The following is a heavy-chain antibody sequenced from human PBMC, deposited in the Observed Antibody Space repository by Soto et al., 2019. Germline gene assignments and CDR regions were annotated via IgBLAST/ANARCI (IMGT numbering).Heavy chain of an antibody. J-gene: IGHJ6*02. V-gene: IGHV1-69*13. CDR1: GGTLSYNA. CDR2: IVTIFGTA. Sequence: SVKVSCKASGGTLSYNAFSWVRQAPGQGLEWMGGIVTIFGTANHAQKFQGRLTITGDESTSTVYMELSSLRSEDTAVYYCARDTLSILEWSIWPGQYYYYYYGMDVWGQGTTVTVSS. D-gene: IGHD3-3*01. CDR3: ARDTLSILEWSIWPGQYYYYYYGMDV.